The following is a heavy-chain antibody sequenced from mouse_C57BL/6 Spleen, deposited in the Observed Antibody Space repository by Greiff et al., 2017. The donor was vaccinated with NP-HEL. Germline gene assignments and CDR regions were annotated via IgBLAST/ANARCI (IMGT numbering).Heavy chain of an antibody. V-gene: IGHV1-61*01. J-gene: IGHJ2*01. D-gene: IGHD4-1*01. CDR2: IYPSDSET. CDR3: ARKDLLTGTGVDY. CDR1: GYTFTSYW. Sequence: QVQLQQPGAELVRPGSSVKLSCKASGYTFTSYWMDWVKQRPGQGLEWIGNIYPSDSETHYKQKFKDKATLTVDKSSSPAYMQLSSLTSEDSAVYYCARKDLLTGTGVDYWGQGTTLTVSS.